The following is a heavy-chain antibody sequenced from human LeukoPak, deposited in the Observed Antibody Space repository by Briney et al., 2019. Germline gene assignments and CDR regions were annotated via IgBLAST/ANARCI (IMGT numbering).Heavy chain of an antibody. J-gene: IGHJ4*02. Sequence: PGGSLKLSCAASGFTFSSYAMSWVRQAPGKGLEWASAISGSGGSTYYADSVKGRFTISRDNSKNTLYLQMNSLRAEDTAVYYCTKGTIWLPFDYWGQGTLVTVSS. CDR3: TKGTIWLPFDY. D-gene: IGHD5-18*01. CDR2: ISGSGGST. V-gene: IGHV3-23*01. CDR1: GFTFSSYA.